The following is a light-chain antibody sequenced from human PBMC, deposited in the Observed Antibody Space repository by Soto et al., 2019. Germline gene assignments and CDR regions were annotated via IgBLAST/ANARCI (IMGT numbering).Light chain of an antibody. CDR1: QTVNSHY. J-gene: IGKJ3*01. Sequence: EIVLTQSPGTLSLSPGERATLSCRASQTVNSHYLAWYQQKPGQAPRLLIYGASSRSTGVPDRFSGSGSGTDFTLTITRLEPEDSGVYYCQQYGGSPLYTFGPGTKVEIK. V-gene: IGKV3-20*01. CDR2: GAS. CDR3: QQYGGSPLYT.